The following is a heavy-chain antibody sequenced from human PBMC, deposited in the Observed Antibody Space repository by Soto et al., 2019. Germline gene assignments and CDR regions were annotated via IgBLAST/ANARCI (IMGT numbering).Heavy chain of an antibody. D-gene: IGHD3-3*01. CDR3: ARGYYDFWSGYFPYYYYYYMDV. CDR2: IYYSGST. Sequence: QVQLQESGPGLVKPSQTLSLTSTVSGGSISSGGYYWSWIRQHPGKGLEWIGYIYYSGSTYYNPSLKSRVTISVDTSKNQFSLKLSSVTAADTAVYYCARGYYDFWSGYFPYYYYYYMDVWGKGTTVTVSS. V-gene: IGHV4-31*03. J-gene: IGHJ6*03. CDR1: GGSISSGGYY.